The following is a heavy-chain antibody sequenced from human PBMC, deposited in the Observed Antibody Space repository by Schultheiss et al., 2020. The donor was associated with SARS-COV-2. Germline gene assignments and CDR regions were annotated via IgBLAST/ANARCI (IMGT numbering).Heavy chain of an antibody. CDR2: IYYTGST. D-gene: IGHD6-6*01. Sequence: SETLSLTCSVSGASVSSGSYYWSWIRQPPGKGLEWIGYIYYTGSTNYNPSLMSRVTISVDTSKNQFSLKLTSVTAADTAVYYCARAVSSSARFNYWGQGTLVTVSS. CDR3: ARAVSSSARFNY. CDR1: GASVSSGSYY. J-gene: IGHJ4*02. V-gene: IGHV4-61*01.